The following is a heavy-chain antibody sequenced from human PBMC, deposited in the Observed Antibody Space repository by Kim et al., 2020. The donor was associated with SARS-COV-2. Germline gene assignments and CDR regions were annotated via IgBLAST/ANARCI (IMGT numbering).Heavy chain of an antibody. CDR2: IRSKAYGGTT. D-gene: IGHD3-10*01. CDR1: GFTFGDYA. V-gene: IGHV3-49*04. Sequence: GGSLRLSCTASGFTFGDYAMSWVRQAPGKGLEWVGFIRSKAYGGTTEYAASVKGRFTISRDDSKSIAYLQMNSLKTEDTAVYYCTRDSGYYGSGRNYYYYGMDVWGQGTTVTVSS. J-gene: IGHJ6*02. CDR3: TRDSGYYGSGRNYYYYGMDV.